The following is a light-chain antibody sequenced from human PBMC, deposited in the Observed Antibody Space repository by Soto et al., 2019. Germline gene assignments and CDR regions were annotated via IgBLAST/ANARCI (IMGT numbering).Light chain of an antibody. Sequence: DIQMTQSPSSLSASVGDRVTVTCRTSQNIYYYLNWYQQRPGKAPKLLIYAATSVQSGVPSRFSGSGSGTDFTLTISSLHPEDFATYYCQQTHSTPVTFGQGTRLDVK. J-gene: IGKJ5*01. CDR3: QQTHSTPVT. CDR1: QNIYYY. V-gene: IGKV1-39*01. CDR2: AAT.